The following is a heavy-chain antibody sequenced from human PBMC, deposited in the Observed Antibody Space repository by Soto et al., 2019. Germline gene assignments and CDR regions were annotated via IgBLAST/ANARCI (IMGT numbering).Heavy chain of an antibody. Sequence: QVQLVQSGAEVKKPGSSVKVSCKASGGTFSSYAISWVRQAPGQGLEWMGGIIPIFGTANYAQKFQGRVTITSDKSTSTAHMELSSLRAEDTAVYYCARDEGLYYCMDFWGQGTTVTVSS. CDR1: GGTFSSYA. CDR3: ARDEGLYYCMDF. CDR2: IIPIFGTA. V-gene: IGHV1-69*06. J-gene: IGHJ6*02.